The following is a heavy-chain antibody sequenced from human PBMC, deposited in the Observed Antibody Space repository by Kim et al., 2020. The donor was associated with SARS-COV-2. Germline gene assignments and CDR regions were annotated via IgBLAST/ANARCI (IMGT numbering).Heavy chain of an antibody. V-gene: IGHV3-23*01. Sequence: GGSLRLSCEASGFTFSSYTMTWVRQAPGKGLAWVSAITGSGGSTSYADSVKGRFTISRDNSKNTLYLQMNSLRVEDTAVYYCAQGRGGDGFYSYFENWGQGTLITVSS. CDR3: AQGRGGDGFYSYFEN. CDR2: ITGSGGST. D-gene: IGHD2-21*01. J-gene: IGHJ4*02. CDR1: GFTFSSYT.